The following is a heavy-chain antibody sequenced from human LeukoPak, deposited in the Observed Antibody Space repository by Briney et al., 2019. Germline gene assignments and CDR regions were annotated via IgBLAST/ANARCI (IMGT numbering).Heavy chain of an antibody. V-gene: IGHV3-30*18. J-gene: IGHJ4*02. CDR1: GFTFSSYG. CDR3: AKDRVLGDY. D-gene: IGHD2-8*01. CDR2: ISYDGSKK. Sequence: GGSLRLSCAASGFTFSSYGMHWVRQAPGKGLEWVAVISYDGSKKYYADSVKGRFTISRDNSKNTLYLQMNSLRAEDTAVYYCAKDRVLGDYWGQGTLVTVSS.